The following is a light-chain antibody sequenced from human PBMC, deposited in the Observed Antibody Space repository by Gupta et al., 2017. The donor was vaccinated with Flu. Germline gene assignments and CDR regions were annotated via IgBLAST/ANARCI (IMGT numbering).Light chain of an antibody. CDR2: LGS. V-gene: IGKV2-28*01. Sequence: DIVMTQSPLSLPVTPGAPASISCRSSQSLLHSNGYNYLDGYLQKQRQSPQLLIYLGSNRASGGPDRCRGSGSGTEGTRKRSSVEAEDVGGAYCMKALQKTRGFGPGTKVEIK. CDR1: QSLLHSNGYNY. J-gene: IGKJ3*01. CDR3: MKALQKTRG.